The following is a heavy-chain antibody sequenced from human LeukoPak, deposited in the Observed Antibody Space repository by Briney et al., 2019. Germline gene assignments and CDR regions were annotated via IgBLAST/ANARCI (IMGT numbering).Heavy chain of an antibody. V-gene: IGHV3-30*02. CDR1: GFTVSTNS. CDR3: VRGYSNYGYVFDF. J-gene: IGHJ3*01. CDR2: IRYDGSNK. Sequence: GGSLRLSCTVSGFTVSTNSMSWVRQAPGKGLEWVAFIRYDGSNKYYADSVKGRFTISRDNSKNTLYLQMNGLRAEDTAVYYCVRGYSNYGYVFDFWGQGTTVTVSS. D-gene: IGHD4-11*01.